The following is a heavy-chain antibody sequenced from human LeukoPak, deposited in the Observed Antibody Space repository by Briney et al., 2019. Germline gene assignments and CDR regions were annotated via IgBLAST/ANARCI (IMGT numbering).Heavy chain of an antibody. J-gene: IGHJ4*02. V-gene: IGHV3-23*01. CDR3: ARDGSYARSFDY. D-gene: IGHD2-2*01. CDR1: GFSFGGYV. CDR2: ISGSGGTT. Sequence: GGSLRLSCGASGFSFGGYVMNWVRQAPGKGLEWVSSISGSGGTTYYADSVRGRFTISRDNSKNTVYLQMSSLRAEDTAVYYCARDGSYARSFDYWGQGTLVTVAT.